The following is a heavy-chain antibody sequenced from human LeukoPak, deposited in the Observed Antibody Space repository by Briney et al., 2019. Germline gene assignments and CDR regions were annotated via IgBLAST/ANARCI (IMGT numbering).Heavy chain of an antibody. J-gene: IGHJ4*02. D-gene: IGHD5-24*01. Sequence: SQTLSLTCVISGDSLSSSGDAWNWIRQSPSRGLEWLGRTYYRSKWFNDYAVSVKSRITINPDTSKNQFSLQLNSVTPEDTAVYYCARDEDGYNTFDYWGQGTLVTVSS. CDR2: TYYRSKWFN. V-gene: IGHV6-1*01. CDR3: ARDEDGYNTFDY. CDR1: GDSLSSSGDA.